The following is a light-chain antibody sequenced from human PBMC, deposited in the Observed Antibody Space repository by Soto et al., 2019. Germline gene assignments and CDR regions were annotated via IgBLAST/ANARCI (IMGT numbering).Light chain of an antibody. CDR2: AAS. Sequence: DIQMTQSPSSLSASVGDRVTITCRASQGISSWLAWYQQKPGKAPKLLIYAASSLQTGVPSRFSGSGSGTEFSLTIRSARRVEFAKYFCQQGNTFPLTFGGGTKLEIK. V-gene: IGKV1-12*01. J-gene: IGKJ2*01. CDR1: QGISSW. CDR3: QQGNTFPLT.